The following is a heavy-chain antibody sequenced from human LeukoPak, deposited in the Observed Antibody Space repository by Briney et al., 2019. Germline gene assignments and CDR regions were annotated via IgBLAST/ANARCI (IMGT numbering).Heavy chain of an antibody. CDR2: INHSGST. Sequence: SETLSLTCAVYGGSFSGYYWSWIRQPPGKGLEWIGEINHSGSTNYNPSLKSRVTISVDTFKNQFSLKLSSVTAADTAVYYCARPRKGRFFFDYWGQGTLVTVSS. D-gene: IGHD3-3*01. J-gene: IGHJ4*02. CDR1: GGSFSGYY. V-gene: IGHV4-34*01. CDR3: ARPRKGRFFFDY.